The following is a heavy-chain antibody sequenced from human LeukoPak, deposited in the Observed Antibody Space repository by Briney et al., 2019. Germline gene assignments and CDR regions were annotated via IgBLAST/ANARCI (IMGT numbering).Heavy chain of an antibody. D-gene: IGHD6-6*01. CDR2: INGDGTST. Sequence: PGGSLRLSCAASGFTFSTYWMHWVRQAPGKGLLWVSRINGDGTSTKYADSVKGRFTISRDNGKNSLYLQMNSLTAEDTAVYYCARELGVSRAFDIWGQGTMVTVSS. CDR3: ARELGVSRAFDI. J-gene: IGHJ3*02. V-gene: IGHV3-74*03. CDR1: GFTFSTYW.